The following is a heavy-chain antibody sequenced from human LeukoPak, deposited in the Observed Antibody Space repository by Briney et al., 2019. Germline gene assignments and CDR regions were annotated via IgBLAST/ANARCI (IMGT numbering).Heavy chain of an antibody. D-gene: IGHD3-22*01. CDR2: ISGSGGST. J-gene: IGHJ3*02. Sequence: PGGSLRLSCAASGFTFSSYGVSWVRQAPGKGLEWVSAISGSGGSTYYADSVKGRFTISRDNSKNTLYLQMNSLRAEDTAVYYCAKDVIPYYYDSSGYYSLDVFDIWGQGTMVTVSS. V-gene: IGHV3-23*01. CDR3: AKDVIPYYYDSSGYYSLDVFDI. CDR1: GFTFSSYG.